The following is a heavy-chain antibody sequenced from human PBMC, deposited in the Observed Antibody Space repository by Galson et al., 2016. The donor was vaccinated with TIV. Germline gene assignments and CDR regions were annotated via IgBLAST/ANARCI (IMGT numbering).Heavy chain of an antibody. V-gene: IGHV5-51*01. J-gene: IGHJ6*02. Sequence: QSGAEVKKPGESLQISCKGSGYTFHSYWIAWVRQMPGKGLEWMGIIYLGDSSTTFSPSFQGQVTITADKSINTDYLQWTTLQASDSATYYCARSRHYDYWTGSIMDVWGQGTTVIVSS. CDR2: IYLGDSST. CDR1: GYTFHSYW. CDR3: ARSRHYDYWTGSIMDV. D-gene: IGHD3-3*01.